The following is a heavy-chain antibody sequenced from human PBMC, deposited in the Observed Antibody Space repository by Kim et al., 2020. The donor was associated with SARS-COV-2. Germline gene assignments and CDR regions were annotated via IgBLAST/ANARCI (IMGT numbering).Heavy chain of an antibody. CDR3: AKDNSGRYFLGAFDL. J-gene: IGHJ3*01. CDR1: GFTFGDYA. CDR2: VSWNNGRK. Sequence: GGSLRLSCAASGFTFGDYAMHWVRQAPGKGLEWVSGVSWNNGRKVYADSVKGRFTISRDNAKNSLYLQMNSLRAEDTALYYCAKDNSGRYFLGAFDLWGQGTMVTVSS. V-gene: IGHV3-9*01. D-gene: IGHD1-26*01.